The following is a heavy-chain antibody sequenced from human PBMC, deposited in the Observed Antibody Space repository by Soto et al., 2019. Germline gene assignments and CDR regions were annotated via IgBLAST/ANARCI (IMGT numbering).Heavy chain of an antibody. CDR3: ARGSPLFIGY. V-gene: IGHV1-3*01. CDR2: INAGNGNT. CDR1: GYTFTSYA. J-gene: IGHJ4*02. Sequence: QVQLVQSGAEVKKPGASVKVSCKASGYTFTSYAMHWVRQAPGQRLEWMGWINAGNGNTKYSQEIQDRVTITRDTSASTAYLELSSMRSEDTALYYCARGSPLFIGYWGQGTLVTVSS. D-gene: IGHD3-10*01.